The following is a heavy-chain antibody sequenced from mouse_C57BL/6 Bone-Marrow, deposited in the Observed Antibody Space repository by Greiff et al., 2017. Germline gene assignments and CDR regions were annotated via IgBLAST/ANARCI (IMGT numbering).Heavy chain of an antibody. CDR2: IDPSDSYT. Sequence: QVQLQQPGAELVMPGASVKLSCKASGYTFTSYWMHWVKQRPGQGLEWIGEIDPSDSYTNYNQKFKGKSTLTVDKSSSTAYMQLSSLTSEDSAVXYGAREGGIRNWDVDVWGTGTTVNVSS. CDR1: GYTFTSYW. J-gene: IGHJ1*03. V-gene: IGHV1-69*01. CDR3: AREGGIRNWDVDV.